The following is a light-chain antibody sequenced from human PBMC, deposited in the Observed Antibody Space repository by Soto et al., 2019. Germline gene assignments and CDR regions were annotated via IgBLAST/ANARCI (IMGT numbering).Light chain of an antibody. J-gene: IGKJ4*01. Sequence: AIQLTQSPSSLSASVGDRVTITCRASQGISSALAWYQQKPGKAPKLLIYDASSLESGVPSRFSGSGSGTDFTLTISSLQPEDFAVYYCQQYGSSLGVTFGGGTKVEIK. CDR2: DAS. CDR3: QQYGSSLGVT. V-gene: IGKV1-13*02. CDR1: QGISSA.